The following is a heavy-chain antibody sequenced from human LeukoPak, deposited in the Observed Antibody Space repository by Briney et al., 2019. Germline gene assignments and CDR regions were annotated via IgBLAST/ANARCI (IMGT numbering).Heavy chain of an antibody. J-gene: IGHJ4*02. Sequence: GGSLRLSCAASGFTFNSYIMDWVRQAPGKGLEWVSSISSGSTYIYYADSVKGRFTISRDNAKNSLYLQMNSLRAEDTAVYYCARDQGGTGSWYEGEGYWGQGTLVTGSS. D-gene: IGHD6-13*01. CDR3: ARDQGGTGSWYEGEGY. CDR2: ISSGSTYI. CDR1: GFTFNSYI. V-gene: IGHV3-21*01.